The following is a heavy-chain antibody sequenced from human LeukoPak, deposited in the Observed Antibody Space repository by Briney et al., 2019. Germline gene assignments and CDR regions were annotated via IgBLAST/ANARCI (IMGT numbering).Heavy chain of an antibody. CDR1: GYTFTGYY. J-gene: IGHJ4*02. CDR3: ARAPSTTVTTFGLFDY. CDR2: INPNSGGT. Sequence: ASVKVSCKASGYTFTGYYMHWVRQAPGQGLEWVGWINPNSGGTNYAQKFQGRVTMTRDTSISTAYMELSRLRSDDTAVYYCARAPSTTVTTFGLFDYWGQGTLVTVSS. D-gene: IGHD4-17*01. V-gene: IGHV1-2*02.